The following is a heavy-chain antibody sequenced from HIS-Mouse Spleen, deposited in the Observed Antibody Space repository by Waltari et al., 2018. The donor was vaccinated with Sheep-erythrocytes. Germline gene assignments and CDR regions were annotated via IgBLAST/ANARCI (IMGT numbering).Heavy chain of an antibody. J-gene: IGHJ4*02. CDR1: GGTLSRSA. CDR3: AQTGATTPHFDY. V-gene: IGHV1-69*04. CDR2: IIPILGIA. Sequence: QVQLVQSGAEVKKPGSSVKVSCKASGGTLSRSAISWVRQAPGQWLEWMGRIIPILGIANYAQKFQGRVTITADKSTSTAYMELSSLRSEDTAVYYCAQTGATTPHFDYWGQGTLVTVSS. D-gene: IGHD1-26*01.